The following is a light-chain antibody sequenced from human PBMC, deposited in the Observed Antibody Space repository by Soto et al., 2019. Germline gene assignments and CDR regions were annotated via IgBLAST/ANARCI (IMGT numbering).Light chain of an antibody. V-gene: IGLV1-51*01. Sequence: QSVLTQPPSVSAAPGQKVTISCSGSSSNIGNNPVCWYQQLPGTAPKLLIYDNNKRPSGIPDRFSGSRSGTSATLGITGLQTGDEADYYCGTWDSSLSAGVFGGGTQLT. CDR3: GTWDSSLSAGV. CDR2: DNN. J-gene: IGLJ3*02. CDR1: SSNIGNNP.